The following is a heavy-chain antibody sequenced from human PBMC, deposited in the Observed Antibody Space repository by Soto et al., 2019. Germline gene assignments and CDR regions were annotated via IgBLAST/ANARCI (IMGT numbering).Heavy chain of an antibody. V-gene: IGHV3-23*01. J-gene: IGHJ4*02. CDR1: GFTFSSYA. CDR3: AKENYHDFWSGFFF. D-gene: IGHD3-3*01. Sequence: EVQLLESGGGLVQPGGSLRLSCAASGFTFSSYAMSWVRQAPGKGLEWVSSITGRDGSTYYADSVKGRFIISRDNSKNTVYLQMNSLRAEDTAVYYCAKENYHDFWSGFFFWGQGTLVTVSS. CDR2: ITGRDGST.